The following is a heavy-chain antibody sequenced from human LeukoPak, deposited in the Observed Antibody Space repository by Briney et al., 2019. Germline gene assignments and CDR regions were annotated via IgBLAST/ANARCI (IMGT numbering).Heavy chain of an antibody. CDR3: ARDSLQQLSLVGAFDI. Sequence: SVKVSCKASGGTFSSYAISWVRQAPGQGLEWMGGIIPIFGKANYAQKFQGRVTITADESTSTAYMELSSVRSEDTAVYYCARDSLQQLSLVGAFDIWGQGTMVTVSS. CDR2: IIPIFGKA. J-gene: IGHJ3*02. CDR1: GGTFSSYA. V-gene: IGHV1-69*13. D-gene: IGHD6-13*01.